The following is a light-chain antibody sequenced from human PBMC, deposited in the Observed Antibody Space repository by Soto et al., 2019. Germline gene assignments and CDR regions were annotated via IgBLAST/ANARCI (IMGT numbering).Light chain of an antibody. CDR3: QQYGSSFFT. J-gene: IGKJ4*01. CDR2: GAS. Sequence: EIVLTQSPGTLSLSPGERATLSCRARQSVSSSYLAWYQQKPGQAPRLLIYGASSRATGIPDRFSGSGSGTDFTLTISRLEPEDFAVYYCQQYGSSFFTFGGGTKVEIK. V-gene: IGKV3-20*01. CDR1: QSVSSSY.